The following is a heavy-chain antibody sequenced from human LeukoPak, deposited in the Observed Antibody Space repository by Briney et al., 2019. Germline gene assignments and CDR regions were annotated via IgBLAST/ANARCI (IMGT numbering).Heavy chain of an antibody. CDR1: GVSLIPYY. D-gene: IGHD1-26*01. CDR3: PRVDSATYYMPSAY. CDR2: IYHSGTT. Sequence: ASETLSLTCTVSGVSLIPYYWSWIRQPPGKGLEWIGYIYHSGTTNYSPPLKRRAPLSVDTSKNQISLRLTSVTAADTAVYFCPRVDSATYYMPSAYWGQRSLVTVSS. V-gene: IGHV4-59*01. J-gene: IGHJ4*02.